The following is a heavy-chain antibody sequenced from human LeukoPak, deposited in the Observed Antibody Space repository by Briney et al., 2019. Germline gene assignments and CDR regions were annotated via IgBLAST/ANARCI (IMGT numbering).Heavy chain of an antibody. CDR3: ARGVVPAAIGRGFDP. D-gene: IGHD2-2*01. J-gene: IGHJ5*02. CDR1: GYTFTGYY. V-gene: IGHV1-2*02. CDR2: INPNSGGT. Sequence: ASVKVSCKASGYTFTGYYTHWVRQAPGQGLEWMGWINPNSGGTNYAQKFQGRVTMTRDTSISTAYMELSRLRSDDTAVYYCARGVVPAAIGRGFDPWGQGTLVTVSS.